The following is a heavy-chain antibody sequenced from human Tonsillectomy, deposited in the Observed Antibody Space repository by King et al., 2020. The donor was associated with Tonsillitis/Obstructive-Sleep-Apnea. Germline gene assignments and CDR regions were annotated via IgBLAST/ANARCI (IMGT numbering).Heavy chain of an antibody. V-gene: IGHV2-5*02. CDR2: IYWDDDK. J-gene: IGHJ4*02. D-gene: IGHD6-13*01. CDR3: AHXQRXXAAAGRGYFXY. CDR1: GFSLSTSGVG. Sequence: TLKESGPTLVKPTQTLTLTCTFSGFSLSTSGVGVGWIRQPPGKALEWLALIYWDDDKRYSPSLKSRLTITKDTSKNQVVLTMTNMDPVDTATYYCAHXQRXXAAAGRGYFXYWGPXTLVTV.